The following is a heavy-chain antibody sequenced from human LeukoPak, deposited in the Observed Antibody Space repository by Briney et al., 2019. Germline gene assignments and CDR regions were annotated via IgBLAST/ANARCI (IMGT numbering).Heavy chain of an antibody. CDR2: INHSGST. D-gene: IGHD3-3*01. CDR3: ARGDFWSGYYHLDY. Sequence: SETLSLTCAVYGGSFSGYYWSWIRQPPGKGLEWIGEINHSGSTNYNPSLKSRVTISVDTSKNQFSLKLSSVTAADTAVYYYARGDFWSGYYHLDYWGQGTLVTVSS. V-gene: IGHV4-34*01. J-gene: IGHJ4*02. CDR1: GGSFSGYY.